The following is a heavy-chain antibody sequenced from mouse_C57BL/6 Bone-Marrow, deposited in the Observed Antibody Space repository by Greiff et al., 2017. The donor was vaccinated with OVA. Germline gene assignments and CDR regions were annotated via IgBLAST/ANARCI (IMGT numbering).Heavy chain of an antibody. D-gene: IGHD1-1*01. CDR1: GYTFTSYW. CDR3: ARPLTTVGYFDV. CDR2: INPSNGGT. J-gene: IGHJ1*03. Sequence: VQLQQPGTELVKPGASVKLSCKASGYTFTSYWMHWVKQRPGQGLEWIGNINPSNGGTNYNEKFKGKATLTVDKSSSTAYMQLSSLTSEDSAVYYCARPLTTVGYFDVWGTGTTVTVSS. V-gene: IGHV1-53*01.